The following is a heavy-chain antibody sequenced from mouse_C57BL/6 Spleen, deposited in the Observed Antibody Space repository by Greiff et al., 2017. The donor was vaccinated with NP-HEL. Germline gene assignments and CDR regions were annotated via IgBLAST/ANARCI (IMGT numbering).Heavy chain of an antibody. V-gene: IGHV1-85*01. J-gene: IGHJ4*01. Sequence: QVQLKESGPELVKPGASVKLSCKASGYTFTSYDINWVKQRPGQGLEWIGWIYPRDGSTKYNEKFKGKATLTVDTSSSTAYMELHSLTSEDSAVYFCARNGIYYYGSSPLYAMDYWGQGTSVTVSS. CDR3: ARNGIYYYGSSPLYAMDY. CDR1: GYTFTSYD. D-gene: IGHD1-1*01. CDR2: IYPRDGST.